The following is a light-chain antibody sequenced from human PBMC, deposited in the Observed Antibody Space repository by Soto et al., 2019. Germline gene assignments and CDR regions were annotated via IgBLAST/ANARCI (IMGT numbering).Light chain of an antibody. CDR1: QSINGR. CDR2: DVS. J-gene: IGKJ2*01. Sequence: DIQMTQSPSTLSASIGDRVTITCRAGQSINGRLAWYQQKPGRPPKLLIYDVSFLESGVPSRFSGSGSGTDFNLSISSLRHDDFASFYCQQYKVYPYTFGQGTRLDIQ. CDR3: QQYKVYPYT. V-gene: IGKV1-5*01.